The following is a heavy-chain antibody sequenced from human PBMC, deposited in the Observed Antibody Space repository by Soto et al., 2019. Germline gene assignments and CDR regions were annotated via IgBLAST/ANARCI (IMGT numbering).Heavy chain of an antibody. D-gene: IGHD3-10*01. CDR2: SKNKADSYTT. V-gene: IGHV3-72*01. CDR1: GFTFSDHY. J-gene: IGHJ4*02. Sequence: EVQLVESGGGLVQPGGSLRLSCAASGFTFSDHYMDWVRQAPGKGLEWVGRSKNKADSYTTEYAASVKGRFTISRDGLKNSLYVQMKSLKTEDTAVYYCSVWGSGNDFGAAWGQGILVTVST. CDR3: SVWGSGNDFGAA.